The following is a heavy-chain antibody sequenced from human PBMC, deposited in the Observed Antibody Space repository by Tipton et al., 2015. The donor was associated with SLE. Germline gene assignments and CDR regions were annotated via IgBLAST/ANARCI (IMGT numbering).Heavy chain of an antibody. CDR2: IRNDGGRT. D-gene: IGHD3-10*01. CDR3: AREVSQPHGGDYYYGMDV. CDR1: GFSFRSNA. Sequence: SLRLSCAASGFSFRSNAMSWVRQSPGKALEWVAFIRNDGGRTSYADSVKGRFTISRDNAKNSLYLQMNSLRAEDTAVYYCAREVSQPHGGDYYYGMDVWGQGTTVTVSS. J-gene: IGHJ6*02. V-gene: IGHV3-30*04.